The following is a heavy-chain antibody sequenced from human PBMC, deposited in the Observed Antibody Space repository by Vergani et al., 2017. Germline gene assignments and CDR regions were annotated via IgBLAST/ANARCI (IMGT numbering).Heavy chain of an antibody. Sequence: QVQMQESGPGLVKTSETLSLTCSASGAPISYWCWSWLRQPAGKGLEWIGRLCPSGSTNYKPSLKSRVTMSIDTSKNQFSLELTSVTAADTAAYYCATGARPFDIWCQGTLVTVSS. J-gene: IGHJ4*02. D-gene: IGHD7-27*01. CDR1: GAPISYWC. CDR3: ATGARPFDI. CDR2: LCPSGST. V-gene: IGHV4-4*07.